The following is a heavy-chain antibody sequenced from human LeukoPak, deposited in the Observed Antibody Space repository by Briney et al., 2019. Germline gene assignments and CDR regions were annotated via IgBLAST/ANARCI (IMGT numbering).Heavy chain of an antibody. J-gene: IGHJ4*02. V-gene: IGHV4-39*01. D-gene: IGHD2-2*01. CDR2: IYYSWST. CDR1: GGSISSSSYY. Sequence: SETLSLTCTVSGGSISSSSYYWGWLRQPPGMGLEWFGSIYYSWSTYYNPSLKSRVTISVDTSKNQCSLKLSTVTAADTAVYYCARQLGYCSSTSCYADKVDYWGQGTLVTVSS. CDR3: ARQLGYCSSTSCYADKVDY.